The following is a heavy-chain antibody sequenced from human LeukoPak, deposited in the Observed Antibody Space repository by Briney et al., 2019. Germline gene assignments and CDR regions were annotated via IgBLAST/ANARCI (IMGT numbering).Heavy chain of an antibody. V-gene: IGHV1-18*01. J-gene: IGHJ5*02. CDR2: ISAYNGNT. CDR1: GYTFTSYA. D-gene: IGHD6-13*01. Sequence: ASVKVSCKASGYTFTSYAMNWVRQAPGQGLEWMGWISAYNGNTNYAQKLQGRVTMTTDTSTSTAYMELRSLRSDDTAVYYCARGPTNRIAAKKNWFDPWGQGTLVTVSS. CDR3: ARGPTNRIAAKKNWFDP.